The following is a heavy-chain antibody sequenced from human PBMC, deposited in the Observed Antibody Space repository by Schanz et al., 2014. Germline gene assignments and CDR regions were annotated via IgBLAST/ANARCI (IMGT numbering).Heavy chain of an antibody. CDR2: ISYDGNNE. CDR3: ARDAVTSVLTPGFYY. J-gene: IGHJ4*02. CDR1: GFTFSNYG. Sequence: VQLVESGGDLVKPGGSLRLSCEASGFTFSNYGMNWVRQAPGKGLEWVAVISYDGNNEDYADSVKGRFTISRDNAKKSLYLRMNSLRAEDTAVYYCARDAVTSVLTPGFYYWGQGTLVTVSS. V-gene: IGHV3-30*03. D-gene: IGHD4-17*01.